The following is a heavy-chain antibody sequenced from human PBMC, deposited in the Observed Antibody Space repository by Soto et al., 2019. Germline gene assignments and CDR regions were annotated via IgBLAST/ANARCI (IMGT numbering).Heavy chain of an antibody. CDR3: AREPGIKFFPAGNENLNLFDH. V-gene: IGHV3-21*02. J-gene: IGHJ4*02. CDR1: GFNFGFHS. Sequence: EVQLVDSGGGLVRPGGSLRLSCVASGFNFGFHSMKWFRQAPGKGLEWVSSITSSSTFRQYADSVKGRFTISRDNANNPLFLQMDNLTIEDTAVYYWAREPGIKFFPAGNENLNLFDHWGQGNLVTVSS. D-gene: IGHD5-12*01. CDR2: ITSSSTFR.